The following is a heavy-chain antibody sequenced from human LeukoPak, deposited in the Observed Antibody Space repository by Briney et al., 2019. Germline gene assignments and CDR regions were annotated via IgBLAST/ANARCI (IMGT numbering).Heavy chain of an antibody. J-gene: IGHJ4*02. D-gene: IGHD6-19*01. CDR1: GGSISSGGYY. Sequence: PSETLSLTCTVSGGSISSGGYYWSWIRQHPGKGLEWIGYIYCSGSTYYNPSLKSRVTISVDTSKNQFSLKLSSVTAADTAVYYCARAQWLPPERYFDYWGQGTLVTVSS. CDR2: IYCSGST. V-gene: IGHV4-31*03. CDR3: ARAQWLPPERYFDY.